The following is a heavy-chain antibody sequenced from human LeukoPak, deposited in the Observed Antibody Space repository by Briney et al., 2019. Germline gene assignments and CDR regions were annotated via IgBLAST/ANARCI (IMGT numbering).Heavy chain of an antibody. V-gene: IGHV3-30*04. CDR2: ISYDGSNK. J-gene: IGHJ4*02. CDR1: GFTFSSYA. CDR3: ARIYRPLYDYYDSSGYDSLYYFDY. D-gene: IGHD3-22*01. Sequence: GRSLRLSCAASGFTFSSYAMHWVRQAPGKGLGWVAVISYDGSNKYYADSVKGRFTISRDNSKNTLYLQMNSLRAEDTAVYYCARIYRPLYDYYDSSGYDSLYYFDYWGQGTLVTVSS.